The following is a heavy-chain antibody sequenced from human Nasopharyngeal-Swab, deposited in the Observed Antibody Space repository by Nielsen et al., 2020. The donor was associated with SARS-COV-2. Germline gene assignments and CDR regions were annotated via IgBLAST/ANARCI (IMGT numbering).Heavy chain of an antibody. Sequence: GGSLRLSCAASGFTFSNAWMSRVRQAPGKGLEWVGRIKSETDGGTTDYAAPVKGRCTISRDDSKNMLYLQMNSLKTEDTAVYYCANHSNSCVFDPWGQGTLVTVSS. D-gene: IGHD4-11*01. CDR3: ANHSNSCVFDP. V-gene: IGHV3-15*01. CDR2: IKSETDGGTT. CDR1: GFTFSNAW. J-gene: IGHJ5*02.